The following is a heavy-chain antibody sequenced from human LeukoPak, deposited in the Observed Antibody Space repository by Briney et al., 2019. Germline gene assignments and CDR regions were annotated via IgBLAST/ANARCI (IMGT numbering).Heavy chain of an antibody. CDR1: GFSISSYY. J-gene: IGHJ5*02. Sequence: SETLSLTCTVSGFSISSYYWNWIRQPPGKGLEWIGYIYYSGSTNYNPSLKSRVPISVDTSKNQFSLKLSSATAADTAVYYCARAQTTYSSSWYGWFDPWGQGTLVTVSS. V-gene: IGHV4-59*01. D-gene: IGHD6-13*01. CDR3: ARAQTTYSSSWYGWFDP. CDR2: IYYSGST.